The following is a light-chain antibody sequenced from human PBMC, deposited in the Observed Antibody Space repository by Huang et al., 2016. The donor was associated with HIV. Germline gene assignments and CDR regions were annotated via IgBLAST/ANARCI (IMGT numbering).Light chain of an antibody. Sequence: DIQLTQSPFSVSASVGDRVTSTCRASQGVSSWLAWYQQKPGKAPKLLIYDAYSLQSGVPSRFSGSGSGTDFTLSISSLQPEDFATYYCQQTNNFPLTFGGGTKVEIK. CDR3: QQTNNFPLT. CDR1: QGVSSW. J-gene: IGKJ4*01. CDR2: DAY. V-gene: IGKV1D-12*01.